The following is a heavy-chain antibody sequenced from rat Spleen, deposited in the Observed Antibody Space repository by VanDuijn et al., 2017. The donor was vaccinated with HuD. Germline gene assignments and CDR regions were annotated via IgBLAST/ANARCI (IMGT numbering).Heavy chain of an antibody. CDR1: GFTFSHYD. J-gene: IGHJ2*01. CDR2: ISYGDSSGHSST. CDR3: ARRHYGYTDYFDY. V-gene: IGHV5-7*01. Sequence: EVQLVESGGGLVQPGRSMKLSCAASGFTFSHYDMAWVRQAPKKGLEWVATISYGDSSGHSSTYYRDSVKGRFTISRDNAKSTLSLQMDSLRSDDTATYYCARRHYGYTDYFDYWGQGVMVTVSS. D-gene: IGHD1-9*01.